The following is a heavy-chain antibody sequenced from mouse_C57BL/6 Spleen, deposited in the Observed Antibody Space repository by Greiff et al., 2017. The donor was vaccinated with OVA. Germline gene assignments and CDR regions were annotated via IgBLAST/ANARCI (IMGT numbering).Heavy chain of an antibody. Sequence: QVQLQQSGAELARPGASVKLSCKASGYTFTSYGISWVKQRTGQGLEWIGEIYPRSGNTYYNEQFKGKATLTADKSSSTAYMELRSLTSEDSAVYFCAPIYYDYDEGEFDYWGQGTTLTVSS. CDR2: IYPRSGNT. CDR3: APIYYDYDEGEFDY. V-gene: IGHV1-81*01. CDR1: GYTFTSYG. D-gene: IGHD2-4*01. J-gene: IGHJ2*01.